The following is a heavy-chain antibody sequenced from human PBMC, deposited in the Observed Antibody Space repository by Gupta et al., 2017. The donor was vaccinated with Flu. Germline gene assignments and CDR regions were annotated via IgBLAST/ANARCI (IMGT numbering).Heavy chain of an antibody. J-gene: IGHJ4*02. CDR2: ISGSGGST. V-gene: IGHV3-23*01. CDR3: AKDPPLYYYDSSGYFFDY. Sequence: KGLEWVSAISGSGGSTYYADSVKGRFTISRDNSKNTLYLQMNSLRAEDTAVYYCAKDPPLYYYDSSGYFFDYWGQGTLVTVSS. D-gene: IGHD3-22*01.